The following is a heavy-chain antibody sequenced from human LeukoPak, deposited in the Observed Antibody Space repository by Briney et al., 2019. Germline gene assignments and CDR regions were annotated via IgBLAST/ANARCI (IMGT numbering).Heavy chain of an antibody. Sequence: SQTLSLTCAISGDSVSSNSVTWNWMRQSPSRGLEWLARTYYRSQWYNDYSVSVKSRITINPDTSKNQFSLQLNSVTPEDTAVYYCAWHLRAFDMWGQGTMVTVSS. CDR3: AWHLRAFDM. J-gene: IGHJ3*02. CDR1: GDSVSSNSVT. CDR2: TYYRSQWYN. V-gene: IGHV6-1*01.